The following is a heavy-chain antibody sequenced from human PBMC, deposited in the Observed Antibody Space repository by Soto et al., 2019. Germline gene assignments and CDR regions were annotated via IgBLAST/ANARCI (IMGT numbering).Heavy chain of an antibody. CDR2: IIPILGIA. V-gene: IGHV1-69*04. J-gene: IGHJ4*02. Sequence: SVKVSCKASGGTFSSYTISWVRQAPGQGLEWMGRIIPILGIANYAQKFQGRVTITADKSTSTAYMELSSLRSEDTAVYYCAIDSYDYVWGSYRSFDYWGQGTLVTVSS. CDR3: AIDSYDYVWGSYRSFDY. D-gene: IGHD3-16*02. CDR1: GGTFSSYT.